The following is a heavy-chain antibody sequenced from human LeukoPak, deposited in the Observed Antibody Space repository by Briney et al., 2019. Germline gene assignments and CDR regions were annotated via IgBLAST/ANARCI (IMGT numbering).Heavy chain of an antibody. J-gene: IGHJ4*02. D-gene: IGHD5-12*01. CDR1: GGSFSGYY. CDR2: INHSGST. V-gene: IGHV4-34*01. Sequence: PSETLSLTCAVYGGSFSGYYWSWIRQPPGKGLEWIGEINHSGSTNYNPSLKSRVTISVDTSKNQFSLKLSSVTAADTAVYYCARVSSGYDAADYWGQGTLVTVSS. CDR3: ARVSSGYDAADY.